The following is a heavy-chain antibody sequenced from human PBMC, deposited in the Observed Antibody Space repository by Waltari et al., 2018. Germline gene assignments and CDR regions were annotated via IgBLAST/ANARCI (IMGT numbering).Heavy chain of an antibody. Sequence: EVQLVQSGAEVKKPGESLKISCKGSGYSFTSYWIGWVRQMPGKGLDWMGIIYPGDSDTRYSPSFQGQVTISADKSISTAYLQWSSLKASDTAMYYCASLVPSYVGLNAFDIWGQGTMVTVSS. CDR1: GYSFTSYW. V-gene: IGHV5-51*01. CDR2: IYPGDSDT. CDR3: ASLVPSYVGLNAFDI. D-gene: IGHD1-26*01. J-gene: IGHJ3*02.